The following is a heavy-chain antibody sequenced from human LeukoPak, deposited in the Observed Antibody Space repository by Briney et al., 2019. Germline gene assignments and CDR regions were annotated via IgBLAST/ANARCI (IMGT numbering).Heavy chain of an antibody. CDR3: VLHPSSGWNMYYGMDV. D-gene: IGHD6-19*01. Sequence: ASVKVSCKASGYTFTSYDINWVRQATGQGLEWMGWMNPNSGNTGYAQKFQGRVTMTRNTTISTAYMELSSLRSEDTAVYYCVLHPSSGWNMYYGMDVWGQGTTVTVSS. CDR1: GYTFTSYD. CDR2: MNPNSGNT. J-gene: IGHJ6*02. V-gene: IGHV1-8*01.